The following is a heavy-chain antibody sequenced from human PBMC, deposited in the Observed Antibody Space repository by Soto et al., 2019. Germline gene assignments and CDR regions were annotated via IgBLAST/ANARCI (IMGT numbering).Heavy chain of an antibody. CDR2: IYYSGTS. CDR3: ASRVEGLYSVNDRYYFDY. J-gene: IGHJ4*02. Sequence: ETLSLKCSISGGSLSTRTKYWGWIRQPPGKGLEWIGTIYYSGTSYHNPSLKSRVTISVDTSKNQFSLTLTSVTAADTAVYYCASRVEGLYSVNDRYYFDYWGQGTLVTVSS. D-gene: IGHD5-12*01. CDR1: GGSLSTRTKY. V-gene: IGHV4-39*01.